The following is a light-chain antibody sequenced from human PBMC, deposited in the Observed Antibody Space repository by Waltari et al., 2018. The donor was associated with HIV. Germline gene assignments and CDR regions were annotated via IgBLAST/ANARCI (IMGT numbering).Light chain of an antibody. CDR1: QSISSN. J-gene: IGKJ2*01. Sequence: EIVMPQSTATLSVSPGQRVTLSCRASQSISSNLAWYQQKPGQAPRLLIYGASTRATGIPARFSGSGSGTEFTLTISSLQSEDFAVYYCQQYNNWPYTFGQGTKLEIK. CDR3: QQYNNWPYT. CDR2: GAS. V-gene: IGKV3-15*01.